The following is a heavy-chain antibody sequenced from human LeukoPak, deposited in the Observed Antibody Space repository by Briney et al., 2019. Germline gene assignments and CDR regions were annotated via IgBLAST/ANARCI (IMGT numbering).Heavy chain of an antibody. CDR1: GFTFSSYW. D-gene: IGHD3-3*01. Sequence: PGGSLRLSCAASGFTFSSYWMSWVRQAPGKGLEWVANVKHDGSEQYYVDSVKGRFTISRDNARNSLYLQMNGLRAEDTAVYYCARDLPNEEIFAVVPLFDYWGQGTLVTVSS. V-gene: IGHV3-7*01. CDR3: ARDLPNEEIFAVVPLFDY. J-gene: IGHJ4*02. CDR2: VKHDGSEQ.